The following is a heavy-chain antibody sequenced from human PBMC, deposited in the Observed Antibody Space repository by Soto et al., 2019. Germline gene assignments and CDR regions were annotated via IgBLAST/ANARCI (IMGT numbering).Heavy chain of an antibody. Sequence: QVQLQQWGAGLLKPSETLSLTCAVYVGSFSGYYWIWIRQPPGKGLEWIGEINHSGSTNYNPSLKSRVTISGDTYENQFSLEPSSVTDAYTAVYYCARGPGIAAAGIDYWGQGTLVTVSA. J-gene: IGHJ4*02. CDR1: VGSFSGYY. CDR2: INHSGST. CDR3: ARGPGIAAAGIDY. V-gene: IGHV4-34*01. D-gene: IGHD6-13*01.